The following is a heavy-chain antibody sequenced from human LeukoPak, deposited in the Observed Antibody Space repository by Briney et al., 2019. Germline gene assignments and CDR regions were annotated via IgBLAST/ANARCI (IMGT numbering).Heavy chain of an antibody. CDR1: GGSISSSNW. V-gene: IGHV4-4*02. D-gene: IGHD3-9*01. Sequence: SGTLSLTCAVSGGSISSSNWWSWVRQPPGKGLEWIGEIYHSGSTNYNPSLKSRVTISVDTSKNQFSLKLSSVTAADTAVYYCARTYYDILTGIFFDYWGQGTLVTVSS. CDR3: ARTYYDILTGIFFDY. J-gene: IGHJ4*02. CDR2: IYHSGST.